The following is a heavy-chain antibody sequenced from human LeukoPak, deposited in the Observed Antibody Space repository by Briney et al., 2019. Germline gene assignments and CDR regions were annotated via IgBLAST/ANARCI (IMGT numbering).Heavy chain of an antibody. J-gene: IGHJ4*02. Sequence: ASVKVSCRASGYTFIAYYMHWVRQAPGQGLEWMGWINPNSGGTNYAQKFQGRVTMTRDTSISTAYMELSRLRSDDTAVYYCARSYSGSYKLDWGQGTLVTVPS. CDR2: INPNSGGT. CDR1: GYTFIAYY. D-gene: IGHD1-26*01. V-gene: IGHV1-2*02. CDR3: ARSYSGSYKLD.